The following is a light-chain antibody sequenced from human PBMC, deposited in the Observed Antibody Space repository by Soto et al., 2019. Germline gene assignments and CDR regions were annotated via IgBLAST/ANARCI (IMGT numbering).Light chain of an antibody. Sequence: DIQMTQSPSTLSASVGDRVTITCRASQSISSWLAWYQQKPGKAPKLLIYDASSLESGVPSRFSGSGSGTEFTLTISSLQPDDFATYYYQQYNSHLPETLGQGTKVDIK. CDR2: DAS. CDR3: QQYNSHLPET. J-gene: IGKJ1*01. V-gene: IGKV1-5*01. CDR1: QSISSW.